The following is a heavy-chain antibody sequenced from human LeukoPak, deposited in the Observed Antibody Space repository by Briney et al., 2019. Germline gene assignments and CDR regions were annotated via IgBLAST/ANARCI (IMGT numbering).Heavy chain of an antibody. V-gene: IGHV4-34*01. D-gene: IGHD6-25*01. Sequence: SETLSLTCAVYGGSFSSYYWNWIRQPPGKGLEWIGEINHSGSTNYNPSLKSRVTISVDTSKNQFSLKLSSVTAADTAVYYCARERGPSNRKQRGQERDLRYWGQGTLVTVSS. CDR3: ARERGPSNRKQRGQERDLRY. CDR2: INHSGST. CDR1: GGSFSSYY. J-gene: IGHJ4*02.